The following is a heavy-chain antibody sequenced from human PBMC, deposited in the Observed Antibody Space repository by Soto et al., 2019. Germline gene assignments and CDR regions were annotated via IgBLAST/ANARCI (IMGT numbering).Heavy chain of an antibody. V-gene: IGHV1-18*04. D-gene: IGHD6-6*01. J-gene: IGHJ6*02. Sequence: ASVKVSCKASGYTFTSYGISWVRQAPGQGLEWMGWISAYNGNTNSSQKRQDRVTMTRDTSASTAYMELTSLRSDDTAVYYCASRPLYSSSFYYYYGMDVWGQGTTVTVSS. CDR2: ISAYNGNT. CDR3: ASRPLYSSSFYYYYGMDV. CDR1: GYTFTSYG.